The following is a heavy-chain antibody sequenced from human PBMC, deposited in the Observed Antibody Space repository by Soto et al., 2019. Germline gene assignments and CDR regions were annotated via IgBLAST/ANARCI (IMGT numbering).Heavy chain of an antibody. CDR2: IYHSGST. J-gene: IGHJ4*02. D-gene: IGHD3-9*01. CDR1: GGSISSSNW. CDR3: ARGGLGLGTGTFDY. V-gene: IGHV4-4*02. Sequence: SETLSLSCAVSGGSISSSNWWSWVRQPPGKGLEWIGEIYHSGSTNYNPSLKSRVTISVDKSKNQFSLKLSSVTAADTAVYYCARGGLGLGTGTFDYWGQGTLVTVSS.